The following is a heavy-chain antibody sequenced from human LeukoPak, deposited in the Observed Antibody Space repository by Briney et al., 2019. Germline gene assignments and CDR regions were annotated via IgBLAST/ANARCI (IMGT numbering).Heavy chain of an antibody. CDR1: GFTVSSNY. CDR2: IYSGGST. J-gene: IGHJ6*02. CDR3: AKDALQGGWNKGRYYYYGMDV. D-gene: IGHD1/OR15-1a*01. V-gene: IGHV3-53*05. Sequence: IQPGGSLRLSCAASGFTVSSNYMSWVRQAPGKGLEWVSVIYSGGSTYYADSVKGRFTISRDNSKNTLYLQMNSLRAEDTAVYYCAKDALQGGWNKGRYYYYGMDVWGQGTTVTVSS.